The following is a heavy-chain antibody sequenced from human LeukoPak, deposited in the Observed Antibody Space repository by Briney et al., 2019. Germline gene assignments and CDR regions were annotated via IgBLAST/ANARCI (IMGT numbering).Heavy chain of an antibody. CDR1: EYIFSIYW. V-gene: IGHV5-51*01. Sequence: GESLTISCRISEYIFSIYWVVWVRQMPGKGPEWMVVIYFDDSETKYSPSFYGLVTISADKSIDTAYLQWSSLKASDTATYYCATSASEPYYFYYGLHVWGLGTTVSV. CDR3: ATSASEPYYFYYGLHV. D-gene: IGHD1-14*01. J-gene: IGHJ6*02. CDR2: IYFDDSET.